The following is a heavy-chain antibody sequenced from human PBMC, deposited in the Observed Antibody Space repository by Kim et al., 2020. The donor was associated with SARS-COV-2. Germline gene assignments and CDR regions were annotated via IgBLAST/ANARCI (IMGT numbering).Heavy chain of an antibody. D-gene: IGHD2-15*01. Sequence: SETLSLTCTVSGGSISSSSYYWGWIRQPPGQGLEWIGSIYYSGSTYYNPSLKSRVTISVATSKHQFSLRLSSVTAADTAVYYCASLYCSGGSCYFLWGQGTLVTVSS. V-gene: IGHV4-39*01. CDR3: ASLYCSGGSCYFL. J-gene: IGHJ4*02. CDR1: GGSISSSSYY. CDR2: IYYSGST.